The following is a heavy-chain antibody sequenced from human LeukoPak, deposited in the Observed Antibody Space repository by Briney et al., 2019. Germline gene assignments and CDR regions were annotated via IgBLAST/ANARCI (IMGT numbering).Heavy chain of an antibody. Sequence: SETLSLTCSVSGGSMNTTLYYWAWIRQPPGKGLEWIGYTYYSGSTYYNPSLKSRVAISVDTSKNQFSLKLSSVTAADTAVYYCASVVVRRYYFDYWGQGTLVTVSS. D-gene: IGHD2-21*01. CDR3: ASVVVRRYYFDY. CDR1: GGSMNTTLYY. V-gene: IGHV4-30-4*08. J-gene: IGHJ4*02. CDR2: TYYSGST.